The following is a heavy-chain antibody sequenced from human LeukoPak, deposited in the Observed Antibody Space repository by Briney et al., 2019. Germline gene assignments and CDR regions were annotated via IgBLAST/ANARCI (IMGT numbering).Heavy chain of an antibody. D-gene: IGHD2-15*01. V-gene: IGHV4-39*01. CDR3: ARCHCSGGSCYSGYYYMDV. CDR1: GGSISSSSYY. Sequence: SETLSLTCTVSGGSISSSSYYWGWIRQPPGKGLEWIGSIYYSGSTYYNPALKSPGTISVDTSKNQFYLKLSTVTAADTAVYYCARCHCSGGSCYSGYYYMDVWGKGTTVTVSS. J-gene: IGHJ6*03. CDR2: IYYSGST.